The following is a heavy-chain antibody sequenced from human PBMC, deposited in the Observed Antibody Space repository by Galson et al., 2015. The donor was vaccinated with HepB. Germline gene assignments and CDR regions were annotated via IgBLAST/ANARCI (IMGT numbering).Heavy chain of an antibody. D-gene: IGHD1-14*01. CDR2: IWYDGSNK. Sequence: SLRLSCAASGFTFSSYGMHWVRQAPGKGLEWVAVIWYDGSNKYYADSVKGRFTISRDNSKNTLYLQMNSLRAEDTAVYYCARDHQDTRYLAPEPFGYLDYWGQGTLVTVSS. CDR3: ARDHQDTRYLAPEPFGYLDY. CDR1: GFTFSSYG. J-gene: IGHJ4*02. V-gene: IGHV3-33*01.